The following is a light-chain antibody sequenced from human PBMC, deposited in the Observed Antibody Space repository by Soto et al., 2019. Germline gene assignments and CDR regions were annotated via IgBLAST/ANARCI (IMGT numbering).Light chain of an antibody. Sequence: EIVMTHSPATLSVSPGERATLSCRASQSVSNNLAWYQQKPGQAPRLLIYGASTRATAIPARFSGSGSGTEFTLTLSSLQSEDFAVYFCQQYDNWSYTFGQGTKLEIK. V-gene: IGKV3-15*01. CDR1: QSVSNN. CDR3: QQYDNWSYT. CDR2: GAS. J-gene: IGKJ2*01.